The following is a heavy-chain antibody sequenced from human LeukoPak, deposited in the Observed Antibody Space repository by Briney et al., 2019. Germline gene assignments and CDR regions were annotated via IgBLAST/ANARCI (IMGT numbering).Heavy chain of an antibody. V-gene: IGHV3-43*01. CDR3: AKGYTAMAYYFDY. Sequence: PGGSLRLSCAASGFTFDDYTMHWVRQAPGKGLEWVSLISWDGGSTYYADSVKGRFTISRDNSKNSLYLQMNNLRTEDTALYYCAKGYTAMAYYFDYWGQGTLVTVSS. CDR2: ISWDGGST. CDR1: GFTFDDYT. D-gene: IGHD5-18*01. J-gene: IGHJ4*02.